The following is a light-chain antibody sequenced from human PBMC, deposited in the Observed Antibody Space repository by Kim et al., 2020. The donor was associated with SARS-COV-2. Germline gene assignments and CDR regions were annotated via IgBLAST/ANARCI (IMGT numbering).Light chain of an antibody. CDR1: SGHINYA. CDR3: QTWGTGIQV. CDR2: LNSDGSH. V-gene: IGLV4-69*01. Sequence: QLVLTQSPSASASLGASVKLTCTLSSGHINYAIAWHQQQPERGPRYLMKLNSDGSHRKGDGIPDRFSGSSSGAERYLTISSLQSEDEADYYCQTWGTGIQVFGGGTQLTVL. J-gene: IGLJ3*02.